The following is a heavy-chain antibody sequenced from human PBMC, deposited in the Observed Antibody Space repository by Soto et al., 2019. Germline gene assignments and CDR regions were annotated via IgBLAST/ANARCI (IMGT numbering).Heavy chain of an antibody. CDR2: ISAYNGNT. CDR1: GYTFTSYG. V-gene: IGHV1-18*01. J-gene: IGHJ6*02. CDR3: ARLHYYGSGSYGGYYYGMDV. D-gene: IGHD3-10*01. Sequence: QVQLVQSGAEVKKPGASVKVSCKASGYTFTSYGIRWVRQAPGQGLEWMGWISAYNGNTNYAQKLQGRVTMTTDTSTSTAYMEMRSLRSDDTAVYYCARLHYYGSGSYGGYYYGMDVWGQGTTVTVSS.